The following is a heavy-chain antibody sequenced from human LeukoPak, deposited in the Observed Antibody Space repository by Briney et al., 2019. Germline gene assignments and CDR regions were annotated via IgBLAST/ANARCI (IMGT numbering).Heavy chain of an antibody. Sequence: SETLSLTCTVSGGSISSSSYYWGWIRQPPGKGLEWIGSIYYSGSTYYNPSLKSRVTISVDTSKNQFSLKLSSVTAADTAVYYCARRQYYDIPDYWGQGTLVTVSS. D-gene: IGHD3-22*01. V-gene: IGHV4-39*07. J-gene: IGHJ4*02. CDR1: GGSISSSSYY. CDR3: ARRQYYDIPDY. CDR2: IYYSGST.